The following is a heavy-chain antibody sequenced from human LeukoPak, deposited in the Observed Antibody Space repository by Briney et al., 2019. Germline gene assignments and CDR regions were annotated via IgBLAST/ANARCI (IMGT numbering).Heavy chain of an antibody. CDR1: GFTVSSNY. V-gene: IGHV3-66*02. Sequence: GGSLRLSCAASGFTVSSNYMSWVRQAPGKGLEWVSVIYSGGSTYYADSVKGRFTISRDNSKNTLYLQMNSLRAEDTAVYYCARGTGYYYYMDVSGKGTTVTVSS. CDR2: IYSGGST. D-gene: IGHD1-14*01. J-gene: IGHJ6*03. CDR3: ARGTGYYYYMDV.